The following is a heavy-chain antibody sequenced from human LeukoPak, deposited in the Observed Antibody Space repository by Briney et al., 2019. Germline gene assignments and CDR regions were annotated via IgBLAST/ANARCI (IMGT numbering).Heavy chain of an antibody. D-gene: IGHD3-3*01. CDR2: INHSGST. V-gene: IGHV4-34*01. J-gene: IGHJ5*02. CDR1: GGSFSGYY. CDR3: ALTYYDFWSGYNWFDP. Sequence: PSETLSLTCAVYGGSFSGYYWSWIRQPPGKGLEWIGEINHSGSTNYNPSLKSRVTISVDTSKNQFSLKLSSVTAADTAVYYCALTYYDFWSGYNWFDPWGQGTLVTVSS.